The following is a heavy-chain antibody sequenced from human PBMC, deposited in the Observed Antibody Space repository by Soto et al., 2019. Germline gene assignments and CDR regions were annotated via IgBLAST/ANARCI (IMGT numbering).Heavy chain of an antibody. CDR1: GGTFSSYT. D-gene: IGHD2-2*02. Sequence: QVQLGQSGAEVKKPGSSVKVSCKASGGTFSSYTISWVRQAPGQGLEWMGRIIPILGIANYAQKFQGRVTITADKSTSTAYMERSSRRSEDTAVYYCAMEYCSSTSCYRDYWGQGTLVTVSS. J-gene: IGHJ4*02. CDR2: IIPILGIA. CDR3: AMEYCSSTSCYRDY. V-gene: IGHV1-69*02.